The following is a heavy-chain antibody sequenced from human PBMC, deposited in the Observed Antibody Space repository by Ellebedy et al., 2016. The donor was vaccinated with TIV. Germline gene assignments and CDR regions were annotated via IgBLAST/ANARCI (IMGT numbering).Heavy chain of an antibody. CDR2: IDPSDSYT. J-gene: IGHJ6*02. D-gene: IGHD2-2*01. CDR3: ARLKGYASPDV. CDR1: GYSFTSYW. V-gene: IGHV5-10-1*01. Sequence: GGSLRLXXKGSGYSFTSYWISWVRQMPGKGLEWMGRIDPSDSYTNYSPSFQGHVTISADKSISTAYLQWSSLKASDTAMYYCARLKGYASPDVWGQGTTVTVSS.